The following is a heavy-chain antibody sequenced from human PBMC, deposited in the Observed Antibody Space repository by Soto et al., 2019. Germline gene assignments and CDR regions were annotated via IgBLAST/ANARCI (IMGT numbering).Heavy chain of an antibody. J-gene: IGHJ6*02. CDR1: GYTFTSYG. CDR2: ISAYNGNT. Sequence: QVQLVQYGAEVKKPGASVKVSCKASGYTFTSYGISSVRQAPGQGLEWMGWISAYNGNTNYAQKLQGRVTMTTDTSTSTAYMELRSLRSDDTAVYYCARADGGLRSFYYHGMDVWGQGTTVTVSS. CDR3: ARADGGLRSFYYHGMDV. V-gene: IGHV1-18*01. D-gene: IGHD5-12*01.